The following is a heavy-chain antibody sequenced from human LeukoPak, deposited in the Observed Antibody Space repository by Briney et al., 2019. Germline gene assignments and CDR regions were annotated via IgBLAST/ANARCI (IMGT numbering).Heavy chain of an antibody. V-gene: IGHV3-23*01. CDR2: ISGSGGNT. CDR1: GFSVSDNY. Sequence: GGSLRLSCAASGFSVSDNYMSWVRQAPGKGLEWVSVISGSGGNTYYADSVKGRFTISRDNSKNMLYLQMNSLRAEDTAVYYRAKWKYSNSGIDDYWGQGTLVTVSS. CDR3: AKWKYSNSGIDDY. J-gene: IGHJ4*02. D-gene: IGHD6-6*01.